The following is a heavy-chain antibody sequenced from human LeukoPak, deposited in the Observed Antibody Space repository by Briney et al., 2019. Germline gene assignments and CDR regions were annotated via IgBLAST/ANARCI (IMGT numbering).Heavy chain of an antibody. Sequence: PGGSLRLSCTASGFTFSSYGMHWVRQAPGKGLEWVAFIRYDGSNKYYADSVKGRFTISRDNSKNTLYLQMNSLRAEDTAVYYCAKRVPAAMGAVDYWGQGTLVTVSS. CDR1: GFTFSSYG. D-gene: IGHD2-2*01. CDR3: AKRVPAAMGAVDY. CDR2: IRYDGSNK. V-gene: IGHV3-30*02. J-gene: IGHJ4*02.